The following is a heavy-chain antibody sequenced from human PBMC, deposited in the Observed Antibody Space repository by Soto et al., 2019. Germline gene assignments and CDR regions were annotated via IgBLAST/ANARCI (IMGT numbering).Heavy chain of an antibody. CDR2: IGGSGGVT. V-gene: IGHV3-23*01. J-gene: IGHJ4*02. CDR3: AKHFVNGEIDY. CDR1: GFTFSSYA. D-gene: IGHD3-10*01. Sequence: EVQLLESGGGLVQPGGSLRLSCVASGFTFSSYAMSWVRQATGKGLEWVSIIGGSGGVTVYADSVKGRFTISRDNSKNTLYLQMNSLTAEDTAVYYCAKHFVNGEIDYWGQGTLVTVSS.